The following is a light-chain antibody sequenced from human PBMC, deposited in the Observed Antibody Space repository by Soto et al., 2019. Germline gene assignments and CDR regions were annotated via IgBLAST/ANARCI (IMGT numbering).Light chain of an antibody. V-gene: IGKV1-39*01. CDR3: QQSYSIPYT. CDR1: QSISSY. Sequence: DIQMTQSPPSLSASVGDRVTITCRASQSISSYLTWYQQKPGKAPKLLTYAASSLQSGVPSRFSGGGSGTDFTLTISSRQPEDFATYYCQQSYSIPYTFGQGTRLEIK. J-gene: IGKJ2*01. CDR2: AAS.